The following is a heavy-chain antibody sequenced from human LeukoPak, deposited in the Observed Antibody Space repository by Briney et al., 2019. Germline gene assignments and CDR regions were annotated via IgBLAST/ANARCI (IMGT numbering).Heavy chain of an antibody. D-gene: IGHD1-26*01. V-gene: IGHV1-8*03. CDR3: ARAHQWELGSWGY. Sequence: ASVKVSCKASGYTFTSYDINWVRQATGQGLEWMGWMNPNSGNTGYAQKFQGRVTITRNTSISTAYMELSSLRPEDTAVYYCARAHQWELGSWGYWGQGTLVTVSS. CDR2: MNPNSGNT. CDR1: GYTFTSYD. J-gene: IGHJ4*02.